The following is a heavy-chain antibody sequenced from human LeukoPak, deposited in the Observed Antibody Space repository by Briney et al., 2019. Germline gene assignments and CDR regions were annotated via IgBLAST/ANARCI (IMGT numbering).Heavy chain of an antibody. CDR3: ARGPPNEGDFGWFGELLNY. D-gene: IGHD3-10*01. CDR2: IRYDGSNK. Sequence: PGGSLRLSCAASGFTFSSYGMHWVRQAPGKGLEWVAFIRYDGSNKYYADSVKGRFTISRDNSKNTLYLQMNSLRAGDTAVYYCARGPPNEGDFGWFGELLNYWGQGTLVTVSS. V-gene: IGHV3-30*02. J-gene: IGHJ4*02. CDR1: GFTFSSYG.